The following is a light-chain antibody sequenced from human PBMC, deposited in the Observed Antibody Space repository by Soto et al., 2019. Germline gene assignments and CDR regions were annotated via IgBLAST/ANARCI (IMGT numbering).Light chain of an antibody. CDR2: DVT. Sequence: QSALTQPRSVSGSPGQSVTISCTGTSSDVGGHDYVSWSRQHPGEAPKLIIYDVTKRPSGVPDRFSGSKSGNTASLTISGLQAEDEADYYCCSYAGSYTWVFGGGTKVTVL. V-gene: IGLV2-11*01. CDR3: CSYAGSYTWV. J-gene: IGLJ3*02. CDR1: SSDVGGHDY.